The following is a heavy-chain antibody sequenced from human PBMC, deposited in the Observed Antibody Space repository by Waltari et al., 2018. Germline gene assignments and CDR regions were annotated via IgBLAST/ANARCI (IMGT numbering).Heavy chain of an antibody. J-gene: IGHJ4*02. D-gene: IGHD6-6*01. CDR1: GGSISSYS. V-gene: IGHV4-59*01. CDR3: ARVKDKWSSSLGFDY. Sequence: QVQLQESGPGLVKPSETLSLTCPVSGGSISSYSWSWIRQPPGKGLEWIGYIYYSGSTNYNPSLKSRVTISVDTSKNQFSLKLSSVTAADTAVYYCARVKDKWSSSLGFDYWGQGTLVTVSS. CDR2: IYYSGST.